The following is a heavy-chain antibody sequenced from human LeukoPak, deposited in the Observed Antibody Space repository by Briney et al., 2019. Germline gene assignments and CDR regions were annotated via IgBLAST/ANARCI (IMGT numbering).Heavy chain of an antibody. CDR1: GYTFTSYA. D-gene: IGHD6-19*01. CDR2: INAGNGNT. V-gene: IGHV1-3*01. Sequence: RWASVKVSCKASGYTFTSYAMHWVRQAPGQRLEWMGWINAGNGNTKYSQKFQGRVTITRDTSASTAYMELSSLRSEDTAVYYCARARQWLVVYYGMDVWGQGTTVTVSS. CDR3: ARARQWLVVYYGMDV. J-gene: IGHJ6*02.